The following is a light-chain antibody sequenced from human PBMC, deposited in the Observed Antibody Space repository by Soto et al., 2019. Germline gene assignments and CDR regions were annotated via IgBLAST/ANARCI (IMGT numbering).Light chain of an antibody. V-gene: IGKV3-11*01. Sequence: EIVLTQFPATLSLSPGERATLSCRASQSVSSYLAWYQQKPGQAPRLLIYDASNRATGITARFSGSGSGTEFTLTISSLQSADFAVYYCQQYTNWPLIFGQGTRLDIK. CDR2: DAS. J-gene: IGKJ5*01. CDR1: QSVSSY. CDR3: QQYTNWPLI.